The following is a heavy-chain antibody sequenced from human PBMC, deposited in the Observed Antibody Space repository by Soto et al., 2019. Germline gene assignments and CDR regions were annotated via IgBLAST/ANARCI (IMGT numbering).Heavy chain of an antibody. CDR1: GYTFTSYA. CDR2: INAGNGYT. D-gene: IGHD2-2*01. Sequence: QVQLVQSGAEVKKPGASVKVSCKASGYTFTSYAIHWVRQAPGQRLEWMGWINAGNGYTKYSQKFQGRVTITRDTSASTAYMELSSLRSEDTAVYYCEREGGGDCSSTSCLNWFDPWGQGTLVTVSS. J-gene: IGHJ5*02. CDR3: EREGGGDCSSTSCLNWFDP. V-gene: IGHV1-3*01.